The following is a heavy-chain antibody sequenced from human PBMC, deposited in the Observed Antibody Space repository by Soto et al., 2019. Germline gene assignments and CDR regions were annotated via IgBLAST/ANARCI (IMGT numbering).Heavy chain of an antibody. CDR3: AADSKLELDY. Sequence: QMQLVQSGPEVKKPGTSVKVSCKASGFTFTSSAVQWVRQARGQRLEWIGWIVVGSGKTNYAQKFQERVTITRDMPTSTAHMELSSLRSEDTAVYYCAADSKLELDYWGQGTLVTVSS. J-gene: IGHJ4*02. CDR2: IVVGSGKT. D-gene: IGHD1-7*01. CDR1: GFTFTSSA. V-gene: IGHV1-58*01.